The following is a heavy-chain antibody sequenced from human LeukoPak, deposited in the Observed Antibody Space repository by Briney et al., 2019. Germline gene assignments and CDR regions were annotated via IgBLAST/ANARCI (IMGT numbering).Heavy chain of an antibody. CDR2: INPNSGGT. CDR3: ARDLSPSHMVAAIVAY. J-gene: IGHJ4*02. Sequence: ASVKVSCKASGYTFTGYYIHWVRQAPGQGLEWMGWINPNSGGTNYAQKFQGRVTMTRDTSIDTVYMELSGLRSDDTAMFYCARDLSPSHMVAAIVAYWGQGTLVTVSS. D-gene: IGHD5-12*01. V-gene: IGHV1-2*02. CDR1: GYTFTGYY.